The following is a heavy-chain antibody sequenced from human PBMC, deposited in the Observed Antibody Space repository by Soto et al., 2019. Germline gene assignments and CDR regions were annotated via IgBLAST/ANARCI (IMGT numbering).Heavy chain of an antibody. CDR1: PGSISFGGYY. V-gene: IGHV4-31*03. Sequence: SETLRLTCTLSPGSISFGGYYWSWIRQHPGKGLEWIGYLYYSGITYYNPSLKSRVTISVDTSKKQFSLKLRSVTAADTAVYYCARDNAGTTDYWGQGTMVTGSS. D-gene: IGHD1-7*01. J-gene: IGHJ4*02. CDR2: LYYSGIT. CDR3: ARDNAGTTDY.